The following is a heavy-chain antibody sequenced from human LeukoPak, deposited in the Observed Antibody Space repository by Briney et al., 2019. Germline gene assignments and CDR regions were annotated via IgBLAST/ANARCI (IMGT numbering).Heavy chain of an antibody. Sequence: PGESLKISCKGSGYSFTNYWIGWVRQMPGKGLEWMGIIYPGDSDTRYSPSFQGQVTISGDKSIRTAYLQWSSLRASDTAMYYCARGANYNWIFFDYWGQGTLVTVSS. J-gene: IGHJ4*02. CDR1: GYSFTNYW. D-gene: IGHD1-20*01. CDR3: ARGANYNWIFFDY. CDR2: IYPGDSDT. V-gene: IGHV5-51*01.